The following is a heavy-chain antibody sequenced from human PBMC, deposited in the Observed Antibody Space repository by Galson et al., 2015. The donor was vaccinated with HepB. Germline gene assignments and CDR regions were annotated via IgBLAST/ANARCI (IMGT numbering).Heavy chain of an antibody. V-gene: IGHV3-9*01. J-gene: IGHJ4*02. D-gene: IGHD1-26*01. CDR3: AGDRGRSSSDS. CDR1: GFTFDDYA. Sequence: SLRLSCAASGFTFDDYAMHWVRQAPGKGLEWVSGISWNSGSIGYADSVKGRFTISRDNSRNTVYLQMNSLRAEDTAVYYCAGDRGRSSSDSWGQGTLVTVSS. CDR2: ISWNSGSI.